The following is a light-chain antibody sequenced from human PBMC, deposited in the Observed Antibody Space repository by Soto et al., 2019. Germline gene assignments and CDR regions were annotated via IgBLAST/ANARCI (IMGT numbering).Light chain of an antibody. J-gene: IGLJ1*01. CDR3: AAWDDSLIAYV. Sequence: QSVLTQPPSASGTPGQRVSISCSGSSSNIGTNFVDWYQQLPGTAPKLLIYSNNQRPSGVPARFSGSKSGTSAFLAISGLQSEDEADYYCAAWDDSLIAYVFGSGTKLTVL. CDR1: SSNIGTNF. V-gene: IGLV1-44*01. CDR2: SNN.